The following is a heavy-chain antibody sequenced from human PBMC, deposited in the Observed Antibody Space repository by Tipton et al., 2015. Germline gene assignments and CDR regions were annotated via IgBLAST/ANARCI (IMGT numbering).Heavy chain of an antibody. CDR2: IYSGGST. CDR3: ARDMRNFFDSSGSYHHGMDV. V-gene: IGHV3-53*01. CDR1: GFTVRSNY. Sequence: SLRLSCAASGFTVRSNYMTWVRQAPGKGLEWVSLIYSGGSTYYADSVKGRFTISRDNSKNTLFLQMNSLGAEDTAVYYCARDMRNFFDSSGSYHHGMDVWGQGTTVTVSS. J-gene: IGHJ6*02. D-gene: IGHD3-22*01.